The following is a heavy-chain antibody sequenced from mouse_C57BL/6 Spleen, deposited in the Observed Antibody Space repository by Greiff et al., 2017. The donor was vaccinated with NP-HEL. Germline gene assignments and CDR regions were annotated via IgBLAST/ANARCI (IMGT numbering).Heavy chain of an antibody. Sequence: EVQGVESGGGLVKPGGSLKLSCAASGFTFSSYAMSWVRQTPEKRLEWVATISDGGSYTYYPDNVKGRFTISRDNAKNNLYLQMSHLKSEDTAMYYCARGHDGYPDYWGQGTTLTVSS. CDR2: ISDGGSYT. CDR1: GFTFSSYA. V-gene: IGHV5-4*01. CDR3: ARGHDGYPDY. D-gene: IGHD2-3*01. J-gene: IGHJ2*01.